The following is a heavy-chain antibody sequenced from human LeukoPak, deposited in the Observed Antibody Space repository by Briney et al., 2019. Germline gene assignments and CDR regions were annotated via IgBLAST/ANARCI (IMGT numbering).Heavy chain of an antibody. J-gene: IGHJ4*02. V-gene: IGHV3-23*01. CDR1: GFTFSSYA. D-gene: IGHD1-7*01. Sequence: SGGSLRLSCAASGFTFSSYAMSWVRQAPGKGLEWVSAISVSGGSTYYADSVKGRFTISRDNSKNTLYLQMNSLRAEDTAVYYCAKSRRELSAPFDYWGQGTLVTVSS. CDR2: ISVSGGST. CDR3: AKSRRELSAPFDY.